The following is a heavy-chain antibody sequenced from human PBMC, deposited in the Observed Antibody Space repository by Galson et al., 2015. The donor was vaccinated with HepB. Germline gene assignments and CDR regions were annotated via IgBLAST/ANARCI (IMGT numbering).Heavy chain of an antibody. V-gene: IGHV4-39*01. D-gene: IGHD5-24*01. CDR2: IYYSGNT. J-gene: IGHJ4*02. CDR3: ARHRQRWLQLTHFDY. CDR1: RGSISSSFY. Sequence: SETLSLTCTVSRGSISSSFYWGWVRQPPGKGLEWIGSIYYSGNTYYNPSLKSRVTISVDTSKNQFSLKLSSVAAADTAVYYCARHRQRWLQLTHFDYGGPGTLVIVSS.